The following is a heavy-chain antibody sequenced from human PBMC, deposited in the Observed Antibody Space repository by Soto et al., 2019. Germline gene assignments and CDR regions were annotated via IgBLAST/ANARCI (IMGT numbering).Heavy chain of an antibody. Sequence: QVQLVQSGAEVKKPGSSVKVSCKASGGTFSSYAISWVRQAPGQGLEWMGGIIPIFGTADYAQKFQGRVTITADESTSTAYMELSGLRSEDTAVDYCATTRNWNAGHYYYSKDVWGEGTTVTVSS. D-gene: IGHD1-1*01. CDR2: IIPIFGTA. CDR1: GGTFSSYA. CDR3: ATTRNWNAGHYYYSKDV. V-gene: IGHV1-69*12. J-gene: IGHJ6*04.